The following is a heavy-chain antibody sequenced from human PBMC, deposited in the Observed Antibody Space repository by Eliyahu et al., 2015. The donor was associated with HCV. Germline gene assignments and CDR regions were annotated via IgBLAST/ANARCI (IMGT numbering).Heavy chain of an antibody. D-gene: IGHD4-23*01. V-gene: IGHV4-39*01. CDR1: GGSISSSSYY. J-gene: IGHJ4*02. Sequence: QLQLQESGPGLVKPSETLSLTCTVSGGSISSSSYYWGWIRQPPGKGLEWIGSIYFSGGTSYTPSLKSRVTISVDTSKNQFSLKLSSVTAADTAVYYCARQLTVVTDFDYWGQGTLVTVSS. CDR3: ARQLTVVTDFDY. CDR2: IYFSGGT.